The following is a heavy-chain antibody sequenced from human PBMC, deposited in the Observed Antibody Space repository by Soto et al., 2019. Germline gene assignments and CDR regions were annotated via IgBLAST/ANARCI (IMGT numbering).Heavy chain of an antibody. CDR3: AKNETTRPWFNP. V-gene: IGHV4-31*03. CDR1: GGSIRNGHYY. D-gene: IGHD1-1*01. CDR2: IYYVGTT. J-gene: IGHJ5*02. Sequence: QVQLQESGPGLVKASQTLSLTCTVSGGSIRNGHYYWSWIRQLPGKGLEWIGNIYYVGTTSYNPSLKSRVMISIDASKNQFSLELTSVLAADTAVYYCAKNETTRPWFNPWGQGTLVTVSS.